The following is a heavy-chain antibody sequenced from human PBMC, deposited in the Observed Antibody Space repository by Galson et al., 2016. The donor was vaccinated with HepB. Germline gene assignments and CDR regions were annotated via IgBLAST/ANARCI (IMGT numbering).Heavy chain of an antibody. CDR1: GFAFSDYW. J-gene: IGHJ4*02. Sequence: SLRLSCAASGFAFSDYWMHWVRQAPGKGLEWLTVISYDGNGKYYADSVKGRFTISRDNSKNTLYLQMNSLRAEDTAVYYCARDINGDLGHYWGQGTLVAVSS. CDR3: ARDINGDLGHY. D-gene: IGHD4-17*01. V-gene: IGHV3-30-3*01. CDR2: ISYDGNGK.